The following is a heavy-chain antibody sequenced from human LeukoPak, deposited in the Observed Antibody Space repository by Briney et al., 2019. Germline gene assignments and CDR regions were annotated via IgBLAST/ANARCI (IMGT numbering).Heavy chain of an antibody. CDR2: INHSGST. D-gene: IGHD6-6*01. J-gene: IGHJ6*02. V-gene: IGHV4-34*01. Sequence: SETLSLTCAVFGGSFSGYYWSWIRQPPGKGLEWIGEINHSGSTNYNPSLKSRVTISVDTSKNQFSLKLSSVTAADTAVYYCARRSSSSYYYYGMDVWGQGTTVTVSS. CDR3: ARRSSSSYYYYGMDV. CDR1: GGSFSGYY.